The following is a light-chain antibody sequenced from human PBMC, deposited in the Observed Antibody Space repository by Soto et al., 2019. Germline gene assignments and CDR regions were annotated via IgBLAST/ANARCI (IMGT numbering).Light chain of an antibody. Sequence: QSALTQPASVSGSPGQSITISCTGTSSDVGGYEFVSWYQQHPDNAPKLIIYDVSDRPSGESSRFSGSKSANTASLTISGLQAEDEADYYCSSYTSSGTYVFGTGTKATV. CDR1: SSDVGGYEF. V-gene: IGLV2-14*01. CDR2: DVS. J-gene: IGLJ1*01. CDR3: SSYTSSGTYV.